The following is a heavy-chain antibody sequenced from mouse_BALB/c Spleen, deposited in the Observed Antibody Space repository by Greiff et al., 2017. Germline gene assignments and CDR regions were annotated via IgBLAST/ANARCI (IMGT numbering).Heavy chain of an antibody. V-gene: IGHV1-5*01. CDR1: GYSFTSYW. Sequence: EVQLQQSGTVLARPGASVKMSCKASGYSFTSYWMHWVKQRPGQGLEWIGAIYPGNSDTSYNQKFKGKAKLTAVTSASTAYMELSSLTNEDSAVYYCTKQGTYYRYDGYAMDYWGQGTSVTVSS. D-gene: IGHD2-14*01. CDR3: TKQGTYYRYDGYAMDY. J-gene: IGHJ4*01. CDR2: IYPGNSDT.